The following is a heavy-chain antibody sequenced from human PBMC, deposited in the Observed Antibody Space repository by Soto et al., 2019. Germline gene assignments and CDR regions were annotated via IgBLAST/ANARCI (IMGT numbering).Heavy chain of an antibody. CDR1: GCTFSSYW. CDR2: INSNGSST. J-gene: IGHJ4*02. D-gene: IGHD3-3*01. Sequence: GGSLRLSWAASGCTFSSYWMHWVRKAPGKGLVWVSRINSNGSSTSYADCVKGRFTISRDNAKNTLYLQMNSLRAEDTAVYYCARDAPIFGVVINSDYWGQGTLVTASS. V-gene: IGHV3-74*01. CDR3: ARDAPIFGVVINSDY.